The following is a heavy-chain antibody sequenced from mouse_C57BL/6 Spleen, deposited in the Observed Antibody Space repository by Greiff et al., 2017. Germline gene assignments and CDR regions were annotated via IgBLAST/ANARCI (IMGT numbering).Heavy chain of an antibody. J-gene: IGHJ4*01. D-gene: IGHD1-1*01. CDR3: ASGSSYPYAMDY. Sequence: VQLKESGGGLVKPGGSLKLSCAASGFTFSDYGMHWVRQAPEKGLEWVAYISSGSSTIYYADTVKGRFTISRDNAKNTLFLQMTSLRSEDTAMYYCASGSSYPYAMDYWGQGTSVTVSS. CDR1: GFTFSDYG. CDR2: ISSGSSTI. V-gene: IGHV5-17*01.